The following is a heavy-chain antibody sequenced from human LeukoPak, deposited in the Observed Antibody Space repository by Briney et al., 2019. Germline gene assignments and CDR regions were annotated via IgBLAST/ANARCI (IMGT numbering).Heavy chain of an antibody. CDR2: ISYSGSS. CDR3: ARNGLDGSGGDY. V-gene: IGHV4-30-4*01. D-gene: IGHD1-26*01. J-gene: IGHJ4*02. Sequence: SETLSLTCTVSGGSISRGDYYWSWIRQPPGKGLEWIGYISYSGSSYYNPSPESRVTISVDTSKNQFSLKLSSVTAADTAVYYCARNGLDGSGGDYWGQGTLVTVSS. CDR1: GGSISRGDYY.